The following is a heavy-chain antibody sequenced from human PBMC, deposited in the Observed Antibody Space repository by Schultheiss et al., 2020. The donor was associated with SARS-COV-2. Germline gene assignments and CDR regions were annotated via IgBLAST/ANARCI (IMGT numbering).Heavy chain of an antibody. CDR3: ARGEPERWLQFPSGY. CDR2: INPNSGGT. V-gene: IGHV1-2*02. J-gene: IGHJ4*02. CDR1: GYTFTGYY. Sequence: ASVKVSCKASGYTFTGYYMHWIRQAPGQGLEWMGWINPNSGGTNYAQKFQGRVTMTEDTSTDTAYMELRSLRSDDTAVYYCARGEPERWLQFPSGYWGQGTLVTVSS. D-gene: IGHD5-24*01.